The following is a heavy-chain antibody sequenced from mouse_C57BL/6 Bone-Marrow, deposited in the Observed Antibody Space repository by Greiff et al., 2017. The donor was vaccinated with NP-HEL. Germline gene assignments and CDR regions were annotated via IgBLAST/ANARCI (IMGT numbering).Heavy chain of an antibody. CDR1: GYTFTSYW. Sequence: QVQLKQPGAELVRPGSSVKLSCKASGYTFTSYWMDWVKQRPGQGLEWIGNIYPSDSETHYNQKFKDKATLTVDKSSSTAYMQLSSLTSEDSAVYYCARSPNYGQFDYWGQGTTLTVSS. D-gene: IGHD1-1*01. V-gene: IGHV1-61*01. CDR3: ARSPNYGQFDY. J-gene: IGHJ2*01. CDR2: IYPSDSET.